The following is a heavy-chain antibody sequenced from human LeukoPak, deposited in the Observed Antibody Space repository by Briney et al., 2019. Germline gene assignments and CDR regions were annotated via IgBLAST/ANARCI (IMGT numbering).Heavy chain of an antibody. D-gene: IGHD3-10*02. CDR1: GGTFSSYA. Sequence: RGASVKVSCKASGGTFSSYAISWVRQAPGQGLEWMGRIIPILGIANYAQKFQGRVTITADKSTSTAYMELSSLRSEDTAVYYCARDGTTFVFDYWGQGTLVTVSS. CDR2: IIPILGIA. CDR3: ARDGTTFVFDY. V-gene: IGHV1-69*04. J-gene: IGHJ4*02.